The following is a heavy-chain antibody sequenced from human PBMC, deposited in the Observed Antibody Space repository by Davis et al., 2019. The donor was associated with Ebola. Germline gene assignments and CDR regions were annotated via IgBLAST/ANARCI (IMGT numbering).Heavy chain of an antibody. J-gene: IGHJ4*02. V-gene: IGHV3-23*01. CDR1: GFTFSSYA. CDR2: ISGSGGNT. D-gene: IGHD3-22*01. CDR3: AKRAPYNYDSSGYYLPGAFDY. Sequence: GESLKISCAASGFTFSSYAMTWVRQAPGKGLEWVSAISGSGGNTYYADSVKGRFTISRDNSRNTLYLQMNSLRAEDTAVYYCAKRAPYNYDSSGYYLPGAFDYWGQGTLVTVSS.